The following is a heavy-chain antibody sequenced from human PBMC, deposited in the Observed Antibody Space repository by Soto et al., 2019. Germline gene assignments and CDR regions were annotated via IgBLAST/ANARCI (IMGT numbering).Heavy chain of an antibody. D-gene: IGHD6-6*01. CDR2: ISATGGGT. Sequence: GGSLRLSCAASGFKFSNYAMSWVRQAPGKGLEWVSLISATGGGTYYADSVKGRFTISRDNSKNTLSLQMNSLRAEDTAVYYCAKQVRDGTSSPYYFDYWGQGTLVTVSS. CDR3: AKQVRDGTSSPYYFDY. CDR1: GFKFSNYA. J-gene: IGHJ4*02. V-gene: IGHV3-23*01.